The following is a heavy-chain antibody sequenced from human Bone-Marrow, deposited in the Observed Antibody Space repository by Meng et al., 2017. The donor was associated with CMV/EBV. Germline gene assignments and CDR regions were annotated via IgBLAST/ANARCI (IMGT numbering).Heavy chain of an antibody. Sequence: GESLKISCAASGFNFSNYGMHWVRQAPGKGLEWVTYIVSDGTRKYYADSVKGRFTLSRDNSENTLFLQMNTLRADDSAVYYCVTGLMDHWGQGALVTVSS. CDR3: VTGLMDH. CDR2: IVSDGTRK. V-gene: IGHV3-30*02. J-gene: IGHJ4*02. D-gene: IGHD6-19*01. CDR1: GFNFSNYG.